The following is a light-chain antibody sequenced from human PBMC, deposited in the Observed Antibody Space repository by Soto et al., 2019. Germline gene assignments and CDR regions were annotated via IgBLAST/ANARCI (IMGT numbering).Light chain of an antibody. V-gene: IGLV2-14*01. CDR3: SSYTPCSTQV. J-gene: IGLJ1*01. Sequence: QSALTQPASVSGSPGQSITISCTGTSSDIGAYKHVSWYQQHPGKAPKLMIYEVSNRPSGVSNRFSGSKSGNTASLTISGLQAEDEADYYCSSYTPCSTQVLGTGTKLPV. CDR1: SSDIGAYKH. CDR2: EVS.